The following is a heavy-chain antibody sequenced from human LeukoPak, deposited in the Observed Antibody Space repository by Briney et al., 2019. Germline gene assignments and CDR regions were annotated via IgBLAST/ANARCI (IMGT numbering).Heavy chain of an antibody. CDR3: AKEGVKYQLLPRSGVFDY. CDR2: ISWNSGSI. CDR1: GFTFDDYA. J-gene: IGHJ4*02. V-gene: IGHV3-9*01. D-gene: IGHD2-2*01. Sequence: GGSLRLSCAASGFTFDDYAMHWVRQAPGKGLEWVSGISWNSGSIGYADSVKGRFTISRDNAKNSLYLQMNSLRAEDTALYYCAKEGVKYQLLPRSGVFDYWGQGTLVTVSS.